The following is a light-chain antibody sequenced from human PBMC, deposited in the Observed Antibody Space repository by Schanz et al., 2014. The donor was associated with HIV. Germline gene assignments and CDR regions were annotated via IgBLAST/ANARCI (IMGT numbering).Light chain of an antibody. J-gene: IGLJ3*02. V-gene: IGLV1-47*01. CDR2: RTN. CDR3: ATWDDSLSGRV. Sequence: QSVLTQPASASATPGQRVTISCSGFSSKIGSNYVYWYQYLPGTAPKLLIYRTNQRPSGVPDRFSGSRSGTSASLAISGVRSEDEANYYCATWDDSLSGRVFGGGTKLTVL. CDR1: SSKIGSNY.